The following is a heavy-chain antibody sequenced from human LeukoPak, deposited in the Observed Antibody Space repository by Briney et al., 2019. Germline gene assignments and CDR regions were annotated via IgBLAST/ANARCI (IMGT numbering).Heavy chain of an antibody. CDR3: ARGPDVDTAMVIWWPSYYYYMDV. V-gene: IGHV1-8*01. Sequence: ASVKVSCKASGYTFTSYDINWVRQATGQGLEWMGWMNPNSGNTGYAQKFQGRVTMTRNTSISTAYMELSSLRSEDMAVYYCARGPDVDTAMVIWWPSYYYYMDVWGKGTTVTVSS. CDR1: GYTFTSYD. J-gene: IGHJ6*03. CDR2: MNPNSGNT. D-gene: IGHD5-18*01.